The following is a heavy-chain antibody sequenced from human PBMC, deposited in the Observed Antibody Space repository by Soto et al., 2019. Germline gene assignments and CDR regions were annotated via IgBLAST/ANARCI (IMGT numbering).Heavy chain of an antibody. CDR3: AREEGSGDCTNGVCPHRGIDV. Sequence: ASVKVSCKASEGTFSSYAISWVRQAPGQGLEWMGGIIPIFGTANYAQKFQGRVTITADESTSTAYMELSSLRSEDTAVYYCAREEGSGDCTNGVCPHRGIDVWGQGTTVTGSS. CDR1: EGTFSSYA. CDR2: IIPIFGTA. J-gene: IGHJ6*02. V-gene: IGHV1-69*13. D-gene: IGHD2-8*01.